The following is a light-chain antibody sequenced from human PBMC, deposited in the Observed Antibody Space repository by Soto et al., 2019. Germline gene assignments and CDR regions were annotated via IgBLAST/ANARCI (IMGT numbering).Light chain of an antibody. CDR2: YAS. CDR1: QTVSRY. J-gene: IGKJ4*02. CDR3: QPRIPWHVLP. V-gene: IGKV3-11*01. Sequence: VLTQSPATLSLSPGERATLSCRASQTVSRYFAWYQQKPGQAPRLLIYYASNRAAGVPARFSGSGSETDDTLNIRRQEPEDFAVYYGQPRIPWHVLPFAGGNKVQI.